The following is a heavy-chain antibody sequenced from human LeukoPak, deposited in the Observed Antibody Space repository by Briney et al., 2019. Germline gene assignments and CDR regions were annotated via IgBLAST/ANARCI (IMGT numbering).Heavy chain of an antibody. CDR3: ATETNGRHYDY. CDR2: IGPTGSDR. D-gene: IGHD1-14*01. CDR1: GLTCSTSG. Sequence: KTGGSLRLSCTASGLTCSTSGFNWVRQAPGKGLEWVASIGPTGSDRYHADSIKGRFTISRDNANNFLYLQMNSLRAEDTAVYYCATETNGRHYDYWGQGTLLTVSS. J-gene: IGHJ4*02. V-gene: IGHV3-21*06.